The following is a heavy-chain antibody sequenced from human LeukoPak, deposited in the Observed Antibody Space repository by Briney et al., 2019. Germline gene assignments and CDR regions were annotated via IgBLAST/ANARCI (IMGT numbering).Heavy chain of an antibody. J-gene: IGHJ6*02. Sequence: SGGPLRLSCVASGFTFSSYSMNWVRQAPGKGLEWVSYSSSSSSIIYYADSVNGRFTISRDNAKNLLYLQMNSLRAEDTAVYYCARSRYTRGPIYYYYGMDVWGQGTTVTVSS. V-gene: IGHV3-48*01. CDR3: ARSRYTRGPIYYYYGMDV. D-gene: IGHD2-2*02. CDR1: GFTFSSYS. CDR2: SSSSSSII.